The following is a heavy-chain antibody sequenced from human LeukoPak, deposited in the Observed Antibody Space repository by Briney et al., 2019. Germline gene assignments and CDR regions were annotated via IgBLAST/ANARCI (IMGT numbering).Heavy chain of an antibody. CDR2: IYHDEST. CDR1: GYSIRSDYL. V-gene: IGHV4-38-2*02. J-gene: IGHJ3*02. CDR3: ARDWGGVDI. Sequence: PSETLSLTCAVSGYSIRSDYLWGWIRQPPGKGLEWIGSIYHDESTYYNPSLNSRLTMSVDTSKNQFSLKLGSVTAADTAVYYCARDWGGVDIWGQGTMVTVSS. D-gene: IGHD2-21*01.